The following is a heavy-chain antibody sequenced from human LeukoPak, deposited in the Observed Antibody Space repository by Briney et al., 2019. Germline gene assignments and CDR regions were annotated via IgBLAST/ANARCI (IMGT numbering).Heavy chain of an antibody. D-gene: IGHD3-3*01. J-gene: IGHJ5*02. CDR1: GFTFTRFW. CDR3: ATAPASVDSS. Sequence: QPGGSLRLSCAASGFTFTRFWLTWVRQSPGKGLEWVANINPDGTKTTYVDSVEGRFAISRDNAKNSVFLLMTSLRAEDTAMYYCATAPASVDSSWGQGTLVAVSS. CDR2: INPDGTKT. V-gene: IGHV3-7*01.